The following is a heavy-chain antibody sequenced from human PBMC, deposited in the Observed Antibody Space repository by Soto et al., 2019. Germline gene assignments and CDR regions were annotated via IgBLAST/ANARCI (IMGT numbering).Heavy chain of an antibody. Sequence: GGSLRLSCAASGFSFSSYAMHWVRQAPGKGLEWVAVIWYDGVNKYYADSVKGRFTISRDNSNNTLYVQMNSLKAEDTAVYYLPADGRLSSLHYWGPGTLVTVSS. CDR1: GFSFSSYA. CDR2: IWYDGVNK. D-gene: IGHD2-2*01. CDR3: PADGRLSSLHY. V-gene: IGHV3-33*01. J-gene: IGHJ4*02.